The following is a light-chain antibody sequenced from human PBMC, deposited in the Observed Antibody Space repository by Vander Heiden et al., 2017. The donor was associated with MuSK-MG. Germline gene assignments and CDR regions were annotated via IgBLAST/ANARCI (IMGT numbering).Light chain of an antibody. CDR1: QSVSSTY. Sequence: EIVLTQSPDTLSLSPGERATLSCRASQSVSSTYFAWYQQRPGQAPRLLIYGASNRASDIPDRFTGSGSGTDFTLTISRLEPEDLALYFCQQYGISPWTFGQGTRVEIK. CDR3: QQYGISPWT. J-gene: IGKJ1*01. V-gene: IGKV3-20*01. CDR2: GAS.